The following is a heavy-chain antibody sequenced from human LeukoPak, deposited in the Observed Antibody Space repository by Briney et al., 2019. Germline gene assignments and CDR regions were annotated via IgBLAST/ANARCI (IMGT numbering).Heavy chain of an antibody. D-gene: IGHD3-9*01. V-gene: IGHV4-39*07. CDR3: ARVGLGLTPPFDY. CDR1: GGSISSSSYY. CDR2: ISYSGST. J-gene: IGHJ4*02. Sequence: SETLSLTCTVSGGSISSSSYYWGWIRQPPGKGLEGIGSISYSGSTYYYPSLKSRVTISIDTSKSQFSLKLSSVTAADTAVYYCARVGLGLTPPFDYWGQGTLVTVSS.